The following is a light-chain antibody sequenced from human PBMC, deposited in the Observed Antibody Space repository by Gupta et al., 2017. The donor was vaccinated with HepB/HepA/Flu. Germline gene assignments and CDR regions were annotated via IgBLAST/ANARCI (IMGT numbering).Light chain of an antibody. CDR1: QDISNY. V-gene: IGKV1-33*01. Sequence: DIQLTQSPSSLSPSAGDRLTITCQASQDISNYLNWYQQKPGKAPKLLIYDASNLATGVPSRFSGSGSGTDFTFNISSLQPEDIGTYYCKQYDQLPLTFGGGTKVEIK. CDR2: DAS. CDR3: KQYDQLPLT. J-gene: IGKJ4*01.